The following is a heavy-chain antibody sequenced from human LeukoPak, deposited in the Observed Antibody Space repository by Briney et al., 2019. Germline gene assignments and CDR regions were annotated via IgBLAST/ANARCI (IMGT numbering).Heavy chain of an antibody. V-gene: IGHV4-59*01. CDR2: IYYSGST. CDR3: ARGFGPAGIVGPEGPYYFEY. J-gene: IGHJ4*02. D-gene: IGHD3-22*01. Sequence: PSETLSLTCTVSVGSLSSYYWSWIRQPPGKGLEWIGYIYYSGSTNYNPSLKSRVTISVDTFKNQFSLKLSSVTAADTAVYYCARGFGPAGIVGPEGPYYFEYWGQGTLVSVSS. CDR1: VGSLSSYY.